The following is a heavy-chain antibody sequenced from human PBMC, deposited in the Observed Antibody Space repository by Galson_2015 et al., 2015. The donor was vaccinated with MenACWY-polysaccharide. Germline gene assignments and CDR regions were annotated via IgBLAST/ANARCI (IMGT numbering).Heavy chain of an antibody. V-gene: IGHV3-30*02. Sequence: SLRLSCAASGFTVSMYGIHWVRQAPGKGLEWVAFIRNDGGYRYYADSVGGQFTISRDNSRNTAFLQMSSLKTADTAVYYCAKDTTRAFTGLLVSWRRGTLFTVSS. CDR3: AKDTTRAFTGLLVS. CDR2: IRNDGGYR. CDR1: GFTVSMYG. D-gene: IGHD3-9*01. J-gene: IGHJ4*02.